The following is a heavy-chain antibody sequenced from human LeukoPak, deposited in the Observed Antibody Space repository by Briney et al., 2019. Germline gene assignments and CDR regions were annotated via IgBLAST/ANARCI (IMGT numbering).Heavy chain of an antibody. CDR2: IYPGDSDT. CDR3: ARPGLAEAGYYYMDV. D-gene: IGHD6-19*01. Sequence: GESLKISCKGPGYSFTSYWIGWVRQMPGKGLEWMGIIYPGDSDTRYSPSFQGQVTISADKSISTAYLQWSSLKASDTAMYYCARPGLAEAGYYYMDVWGKGTTVTVSS. CDR1: GYSFTSYW. J-gene: IGHJ6*03. V-gene: IGHV5-51*01.